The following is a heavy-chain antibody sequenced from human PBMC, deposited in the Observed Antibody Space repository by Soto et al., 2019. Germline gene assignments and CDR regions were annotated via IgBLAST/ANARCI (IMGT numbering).Heavy chain of an antibody. CDR3: ARSYCGGDCYSLPPSYYSGMDV. D-gene: IGHD2-21*02. CDR2: IIPIFGTA. Sequence: QVQLVQSGAEVKKPGSSVKVSCKASGGTFSSYAISWVRQAPGQGLEWMGGIIPIFGTANYAQKFQGRVTITADESTSTAYMELSSLRSEDTAVYYCARSYCGGDCYSLPPSYYSGMDVWGQGTTVTVSS. CDR1: GGTFSSYA. V-gene: IGHV1-69*01. J-gene: IGHJ6*02.